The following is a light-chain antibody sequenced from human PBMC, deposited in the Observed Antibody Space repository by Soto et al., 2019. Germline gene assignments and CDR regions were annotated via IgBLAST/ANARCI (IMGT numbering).Light chain of an antibody. J-gene: IGKJ1*01. Sequence: DIQLTQSPSFRSASVGESVTITFRASQGISNYLAWYQQKPGKAPKLLIYDASTLESGVPSRFSGSGSGTEFTLTISSLQPDDFATYYCQQYNSYSTFGQGTKVDIK. V-gene: IGKV1-9*01. CDR1: QGISNY. CDR2: DAS. CDR3: QQYNSYST.